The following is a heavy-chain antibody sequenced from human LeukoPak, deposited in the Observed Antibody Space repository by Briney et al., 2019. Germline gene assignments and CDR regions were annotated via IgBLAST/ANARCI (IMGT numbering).Heavy chain of an antibody. Sequence: GSLRLSCAASGFTVSSNYMSWVRQAPGKGLEWVSVIYSGGSTYYADSVKGRFTISRDNSKNTLYLQMNSLRAEDTAVYCCARARQHWEFDPWGQGTLVTVSS. V-gene: IGHV3-66*02. D-gene: IGHD7-27*01. CDR1: GFTVSSNY. J-gene: IGHJ5*02. CDR3: ARARQHWEFDP. CDR2: IYSGGST.